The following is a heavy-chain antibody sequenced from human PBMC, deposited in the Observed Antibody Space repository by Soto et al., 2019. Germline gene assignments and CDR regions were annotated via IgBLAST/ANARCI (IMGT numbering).Heavy chain of an antibody. Sequence: EVHLVESGGGLVQPGGSLRLSCAVSGFTFTNSWMNWVRQAPGKGLEWVANIKEDGGVTNYVESVRGRFTISRDNSKNSMYLQMNSLAVEDTAVYYCTTDSGYFTIGYWGRGTLVTVSS. CDR2: IKEDGGVT. CDR1: GFTFTNSW. J-gene: IGHJ4*02. V-gene: IGHV3-7*04. CDR3: TTDSGYFTIGY. D-gene: IGHD3-22*01.